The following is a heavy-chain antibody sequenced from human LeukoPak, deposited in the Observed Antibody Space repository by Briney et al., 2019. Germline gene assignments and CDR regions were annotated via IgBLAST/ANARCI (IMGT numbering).Heavy chain of an antibody. D-gene: IGHD3-22*01. J-gene: IGHJ4*02. Sequence: SLRLSCXASXFXFSSYAMSWVRQAPGKGLEWVSAISGSGGSTYYADSAKGRFTISRDNSKNTLYLQMNSLRAEDTAVYYCAKDYPSPYYYDSSSHFDYWGQGTLVTVSS. CDR1: XFXFSSYA. CDR3: AKDYPSPYYYDSSSHFDY. V-gene: IGHV3-23*01. CDR2: ISGSGGST.